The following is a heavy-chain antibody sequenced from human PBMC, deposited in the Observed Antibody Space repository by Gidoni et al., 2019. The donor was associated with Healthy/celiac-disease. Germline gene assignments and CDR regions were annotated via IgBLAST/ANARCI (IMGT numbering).Heavy chain of an antibody. V-gene: IGHV4-61*02. Sequence: QVQLQESGPGLVTPSQTLSRNCTVSGGSLGSGSYYWSWIRRPAGKGLEWSGRIYPSGSTNYNPSLKSRFTISVDTSKNQFSLKLSSVTAADTAVYYCARSRLLLGFDYWGQGTLVTVSS. J-gene: IGHJ4*02. CDR3: ARSRLLLGFDY. D-gene: IGHD5-12*01. CDR1: GGSLGSGSYY. CDR2: IYPSGST.